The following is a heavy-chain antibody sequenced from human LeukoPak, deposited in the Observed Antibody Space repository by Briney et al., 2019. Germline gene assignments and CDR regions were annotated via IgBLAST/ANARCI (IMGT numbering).Heavy chain of an antibody. D-gene: IGHD1-26*01. V-gene: IGHV3-30*02. CDR3: ASKVGATGRSDY. CDR2: IRYDGSNK. Sequence: PGGSLRLSCAAYGFTFSSYGMHRVRQAPGKGLERVAFIRYDGSNKYYADSVKGRFTISRDDSKNTLYLQMNSLRAEDTAVCYCASKVGATGRSDYWGQGTLVTVSS. CDR1: GFTFSSYG. J-gene: IGHJ4*02.